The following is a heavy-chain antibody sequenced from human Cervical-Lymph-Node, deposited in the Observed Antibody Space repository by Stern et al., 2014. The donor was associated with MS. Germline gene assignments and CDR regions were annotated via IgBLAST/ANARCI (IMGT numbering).Heavy chain of an antibody. Sequence: VQLVESGPEVKEPGASVKVSCKASGFTFTTYPLHWVRQAPGQRLEWMGWITADNGKTRYSQTFQGRVTITTDTSASIGYMELSSLRSEDTAVYYCARKLKGENYPFDIWGQGTMVTVSS. CDR3: ARKLKGENYPFDI. D-gene: IGHD1-7*01. J-gene: IGHJ3*02. CDR2: ITADNGKT. V-gene: IGHV1-3*01. CDR1: GFTFTTYP.